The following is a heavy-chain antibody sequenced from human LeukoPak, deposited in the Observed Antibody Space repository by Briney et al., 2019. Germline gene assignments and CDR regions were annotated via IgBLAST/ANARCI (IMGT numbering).Heavy chain of an antibody. D-gene: IGHD6-13*01. Sequence: PGGSLRLSCAASGFTFSSYWMSWVRQAPGKGLEWVANIKQHGSEKYYVDSVKGRFTISRDNAKNSLYLQMNSLRAEDTAVYYCASSHSSSWYPYYYYYYGMDVWGQGTTVTVSS. J-gene: IGHJ6*02. CDR2: IKQHGSEK. CDR3: ASSHSSSWYPYYYYYYGMDV. CDR1: GFTFSSYW. V-gene: IGHV3-7*01.